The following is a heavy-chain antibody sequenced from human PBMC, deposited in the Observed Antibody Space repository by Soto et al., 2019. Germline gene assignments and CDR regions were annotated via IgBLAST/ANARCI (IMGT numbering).Heavy chain of an antibody. Sequence: QVQLVQSGAEVKKPGASVKVSCKASGYTFTGYYMHWVRQAPGQGLEWMGWINPNSGGTNYAQKFQGWVTMTRDTXISMADMELSRLGADDTAVYYCARGGSGSYYEVGYWGQGTLVTVSS. V-gene: IGHV1-2*04. D-gene: IGHD1-26*01. CDR2: INPNSGGT. CDR3: ARGGSGSYYEVGY. CDR1: GYTFTGYY. J-gene: IGHJ4*02.